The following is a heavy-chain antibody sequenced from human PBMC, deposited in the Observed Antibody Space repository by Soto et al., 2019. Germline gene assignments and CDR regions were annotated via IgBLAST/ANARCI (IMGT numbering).Heavy chain of an antibody. CDR1: GGTFSSYT. V-gene: IGHV1-69*02. Sequence: WASVKVSCKASGGTFSSYTISWVRQAPGQGLEWMGRIIPILGIANYAQKFQGRVTITADKSTSTVYMELRNLRSDDTAVYYCARCIQQDYYYGMDVWGQGTTVTVSS. J-gene: IGHJ6*02. CDR2: IIPILGIA. D-gene: IGHD5-18*01. CDR3: ARCIQQDYYYGMDV.